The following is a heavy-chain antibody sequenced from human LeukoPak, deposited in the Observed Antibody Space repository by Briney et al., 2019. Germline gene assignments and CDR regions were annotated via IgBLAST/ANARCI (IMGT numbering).Heavy chain of an antibody. Sequence: PSETLSLTCTVAGGSISSYYGGWIRQPPGKGLEWIGYIYYSGSTNYNPSLKSRVTISVDTSKNQFSLKLSSVTAADTAVYYCARAYCGGDCYHAAFDIWGQGTMVTVSS. J-gene: IGHJ3*02. CDR2: IYYSGST. CDR3: ARAYCGGDCYHAAFDI. V-gene: IGHV4-59*01. CDR1: GGSISSYY. D-gene: IGHD2-21*02.